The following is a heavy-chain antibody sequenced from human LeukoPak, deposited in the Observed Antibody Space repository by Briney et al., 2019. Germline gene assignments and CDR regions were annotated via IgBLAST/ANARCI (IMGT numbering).Heavy chain of an antibody. CDR2: ISAYNGNT. J-gene: IGHJ5*02. Sequence: GASVKVSCKASGYTFTSYGISWVRQAPGQGLEWTGWISAYNGNTNYAQKLQGRVTMTTDTSTSTAYMELRSLRSDDTAVYYCARDYYDSSGYNWFDPWGQGTLVTVSS. D-gene: IGHD3-22*01. CDR1: GYTFTSYG. V-gene: IGHV1-18*01. CDR3: ARDYYDSSGYNWFDP.